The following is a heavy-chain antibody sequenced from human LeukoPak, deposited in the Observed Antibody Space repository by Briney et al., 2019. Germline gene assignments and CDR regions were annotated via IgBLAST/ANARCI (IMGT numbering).Heavy chain of an antibody. CDR3: ARDLPEQQLVGWYFDL. D-gene: IGHD6-13*01. CDR1: GGSISSGGYY. CDR2: IYHSGST. J-gene: IGHJ2*01. V-gene: IGHV4-30-2*01. Sequence: SQTLSLTCTVSGGSISSGGYYWSWIRQPPGKGLEWIGYIYHSGSTYYNPSLKSRVTISVDRSKNQFTLKLSSVTAADTAVYYCARDLPEQQLVGWYFDLWGRGTLVTVSS.